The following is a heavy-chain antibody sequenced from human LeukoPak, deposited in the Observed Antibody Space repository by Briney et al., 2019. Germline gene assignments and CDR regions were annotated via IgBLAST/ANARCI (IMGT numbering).Heavy chain of an antibody. CDR3: TRDSGTYNLFDP. V-gene: IGHV3-73*01. Sequence: GGSLRLSCAASGFTFSGSAIHWVRQSSGKGLEWVGQIEIEDMGDATATAYAASARGRFTISRNDSINTAYLQMKSLKTEDTALLYWTRDSGTYNLFDPWGQGTLVTVSS. CDR2: IEIEDMGDATAT. CDR1: GFTFSGSA. J-gene: IGHJ5*02. D-gene: IGHD1-26*01.